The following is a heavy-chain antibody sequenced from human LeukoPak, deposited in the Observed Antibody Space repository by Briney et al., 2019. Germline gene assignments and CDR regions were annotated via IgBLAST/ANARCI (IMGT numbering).Heavy chain of an antibody. Sequence: GGSLRLSCAASGFTFSSYSMNWVRQAPGKGLEWVSSISSSSSSYIYYADSVKGRFTISRDNAKNSLYLQMNSLRAGDTAVYYCARLVVPAAKGGWFDPWGQGTLVTVSS. CDR3: ARLVVPAAKGGWFDP. V-gene: IGHV3-21*01. D-gene: IGHD2-2*01. CDR1: GFTFSSYS. CDR2: ISSSSSSYI. J-gene: IGHJ5*02.